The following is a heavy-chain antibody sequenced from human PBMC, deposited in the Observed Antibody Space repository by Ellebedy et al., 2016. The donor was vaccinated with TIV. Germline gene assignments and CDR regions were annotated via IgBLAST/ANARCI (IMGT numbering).Heavy chain of an antibody. V-gene: IGHV3-11*05. CDR1: GFTFSDYY. Sequence: GESLKISCAASGFTFSDYYMSWIRQAPGKGLEWVSYISSSGTYTNYADSVKGRFTFSRDIAKNSLYLQMNSLRAEDTAVYYCARARRRFDYWGQGTLVTVSS. CDR3: ARARRRFDY. D-gene: IGHD1-14*01. J-gene: IGHJ4*02. CDR2: ISSSGTYT.